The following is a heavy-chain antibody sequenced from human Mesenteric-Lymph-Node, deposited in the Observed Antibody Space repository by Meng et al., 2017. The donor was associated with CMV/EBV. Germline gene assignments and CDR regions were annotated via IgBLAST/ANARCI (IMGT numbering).Heavy chain of an antibody. J-gene: IGHJ4*02. CDR3: ARGRVRGGYCSSTSCYSFDY. Sequence: SETLSLTCTVSGGSISSYYWSWIRQPAGKGLEWIGRIYTSGSTNYNPSLKSRVTMSVDTSKNQFSLKLSSVTAADTAVYYCARGRVRGGYCSSTSCYSFDYWGQGTLVTVSS. CDR1: GGSISSYY. CDR2: IYTSGST. D-gene: IGHD2-2*01. V-gene: IGHV4-4*07.